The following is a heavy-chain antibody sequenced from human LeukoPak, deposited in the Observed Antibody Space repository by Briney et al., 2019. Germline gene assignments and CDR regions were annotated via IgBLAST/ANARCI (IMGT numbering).Heavy chain of an antibody. CDR1: GGSISSYY. Sequence: SETLSLTCTVSGGSISSYYWSWIRQPAGKRLEWIGRIYNSGSTNYNPSLKSRVTMSVDTSKNQFSLKVSSVTAADTAVYYCARTFSGSYSDFDYWGQGTLVTVSS. CDR3: ARTFSGSYSDFDY. J-gene: IGHJ4*02. CDR2: IYNSGST. V-gene: IGHV4-4*07. D-gene: IGHD1-26*01.